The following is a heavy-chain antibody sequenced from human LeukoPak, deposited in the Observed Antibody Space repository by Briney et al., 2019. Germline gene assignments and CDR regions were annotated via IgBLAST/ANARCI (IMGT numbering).Heavy chain of an antibody. V-gene: IGHV1-2*02. CDR1: GYTFTGYY. CDR2: INPNSGGT. CDR3: ARVAVVPAARGWFDP. Sequence: ASVKVSCKASGYTFTGYYLHWVRQAPGEGLEWMGWINPNSGGTNYAQKFQGRVTMTRDTSISTAYMELSGLRSDDTAVYYCARVAVVPAARGWFDPWGQGTLVTVSS. J-gene: IGHJ5*02. D-gene: IGHD2-2*01.